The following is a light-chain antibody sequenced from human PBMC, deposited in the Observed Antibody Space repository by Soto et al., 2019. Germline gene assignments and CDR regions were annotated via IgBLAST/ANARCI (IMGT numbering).Light chain of an antibody. Sequence: EIVLTQSPGTLSLSPGERATLSCRASQSVSSSYLAWYQQKPGQAPRLLIYSASSRATGIPDRFSGSGSGTDFTLTISGLEPEDFAVNYCQQYGSSPFTFGPGTKVDIK. CDR2: SAS. V-gene: IGKV3-20*01. CDR1: QSVSSSY. CDR3: QQYGSSPFT. J-gene: IGKJ3*01.